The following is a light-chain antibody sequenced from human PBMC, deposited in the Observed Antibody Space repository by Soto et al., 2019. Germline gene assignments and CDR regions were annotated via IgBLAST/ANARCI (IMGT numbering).Light chain of an antibody. V-gene: IGKV3-20*01. CDR3: HQHATSPLT. Sequence: EIVLTQSPGTLSLSPGERATLSCRASQSVGNNYLSWYQQKPGQAPRLLIYTASSRAAGIPDRFSGSGSGSHYSLTISRLEPEDVAVYFCHQHATSPLTFGPGTKVNV. J-gene: IGKJ3*01. CDR2: TAS. CDR1: QSVGNNY.